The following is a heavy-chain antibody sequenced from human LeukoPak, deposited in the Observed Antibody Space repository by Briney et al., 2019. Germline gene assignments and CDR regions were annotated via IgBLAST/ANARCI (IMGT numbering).Heavy chain of an antibody. CDR1: GGSISGYY. CDR2: IYYSGST. J-gene: IGHJ4*02. Sequence: SETLSLTCTVSGGSISGYYWTWIRQPPGKGLEWIAYIYYSGSTNYDPSLKSRVTISVDTSTNQFSLRLSSVTAADTAVYYCARLRGNYFPDYWGQGTLVTVSS. V-gene: IGHV4-59*01. CDR3: ARLRGNYFPDY. D-gene: IGHD4-11*01.